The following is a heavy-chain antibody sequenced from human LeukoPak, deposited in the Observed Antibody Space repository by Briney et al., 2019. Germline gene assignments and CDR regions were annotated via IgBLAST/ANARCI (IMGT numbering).Heavy chain of an antibody. Sequence: PGGSLRLSCAASGFTLSTYAMSWVRQTPGKGLEWVAATSSSDAGTYHADSVRGRFTISRDNSKNTLYLQMISLRAEDAAVYFCAKAPVTSCRGAYCYPFDSWGQGTLVTVPS. D-gene: IGHD2-21*01. CDR3: AKAPVTSCRGAYCYPFDS. CDR2: TSSSDAGT. V-gene: IGHV3-23*01. J-gene: IGHJ4*02. CDR1: GFTLSTYA.